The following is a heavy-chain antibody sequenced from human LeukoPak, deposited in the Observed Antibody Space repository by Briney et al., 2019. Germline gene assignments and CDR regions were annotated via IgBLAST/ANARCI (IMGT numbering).Heavy chain of an antibody. V-gene: IGHV5-51*01. Sequence: GESLKISFKGSGYRFTSYWIGWVRQMPGKGLEWMGIIYHGDSDNRYSPSFQGQVTISADKSIRTAYLQWSSLKASDTAMYYCARMRFLAWLLPNWFDPWGQGTLVTVSS. CDR3: ARMRFLAWLLPNWFDP. CDR1: GYRFTSYW. J-gene: IGHJ5*02. CDR2: IYHGDSDN. D-gene: IGHD3-3*01.